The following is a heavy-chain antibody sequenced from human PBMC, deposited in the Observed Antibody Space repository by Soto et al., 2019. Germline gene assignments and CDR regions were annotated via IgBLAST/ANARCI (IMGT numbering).Heavy chain of an antibody. CDR3: AKAPEWPNHYFDY. D-gene: IGHD3-3*01. CDR1: GFTFSSYA. CDR2: ITANSGST. J-gene: IGHJ4*02. Sequence: GGSLRLSCAASGFTFSSYAMVWVRQAPGKGLEWVSTITANSGSTAYGDSVKGRFTISRDNSKSTLYLQMNSLRVEDTAAYYCAKAPEWPNHYFDYWGQGTLVTVSS. V-gene: IGHV3-23*01.